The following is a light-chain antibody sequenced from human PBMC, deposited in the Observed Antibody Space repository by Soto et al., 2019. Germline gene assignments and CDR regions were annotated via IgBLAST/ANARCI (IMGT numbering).Light chain of an antibody. Sequence: EIVLTQSPATLSLSPGERATLSCRASQSVSSYLAWYQQRPGQTPRLLIYDASNRATGIPARFSGSGSGTDVTLPISSLEPEDFAVYYCQQRSTWPYIFGQGTKLEIK. CDR1: QSVSSY. CDR2: DAS. V-gene: IGKV3-11*01. CDR3: QQRSTWPYI. J-gene: IGKJ2*01.